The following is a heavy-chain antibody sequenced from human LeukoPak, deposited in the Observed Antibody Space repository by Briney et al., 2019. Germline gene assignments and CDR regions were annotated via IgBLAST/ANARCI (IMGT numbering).Heavy chain of an antibody. D-gene: IGHD5-18*01. CDR2: ITGIGGST. V-gene: IGHV3-23*01. CDR1: GFTFSTYA. J-gene: IGHJ4*02. Sequence: GGSLRLSCAASGFTFSTYAMSWVRQAPGKGLEWVSAITGIGGSTYYADSVKGRFTISRDDSKNTLYLQMNSLRAEDTAVYYCAKGQIMRLYSYGHGECYYFDYWGQGTLVTVS. CDR3: AKGQIMRLYSYGHGECYYFDY.